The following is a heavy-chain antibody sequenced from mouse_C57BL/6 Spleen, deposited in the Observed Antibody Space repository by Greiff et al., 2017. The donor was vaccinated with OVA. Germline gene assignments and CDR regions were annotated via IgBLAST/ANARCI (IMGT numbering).Heavy chain of an antibody. V-gene: IGHV5-6*02. CDR3: ARPSHYYGSSLGGYFDV. CDR1: GFTFSSYG. J-gene: IGHJ1*03. CDR2: ISSGGSYT. Sequence: DVMLVESGGDLVKPGGSLKLSCAASGFTFSSYGMSWVRQTPDKRLEWVATISSGGSYTYYPDSVKGRFTISRDNAKNTLYLQMSSLKSEDTAMYYCARPSHYYGSSLGGYFDVWGTGTTVTVSS. D-gene: IGHD1-1*01.